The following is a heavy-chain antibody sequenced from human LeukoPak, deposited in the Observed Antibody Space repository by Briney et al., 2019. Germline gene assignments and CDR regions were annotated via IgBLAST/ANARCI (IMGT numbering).Heavy chain of an antibody. CDR1: GGSISSGGYS. D-gene: IGHD3-22*01. V-gene: IGHV4-30-2*01. J-gene: IGHJ5*02. Sequence: PSETLSLTCAVSGGSISSGGYSWSWIRQPPGKGLEWIGYIYHSGSTYYNPSLKSRVTISVDRSKNQFSLKLSSVTAADTAVYYCARGSSGYYPNWFDPWGQGTLVTVSS. CDR2: IYHSGST. CDR3: ARGSSGYYPNWFDP.